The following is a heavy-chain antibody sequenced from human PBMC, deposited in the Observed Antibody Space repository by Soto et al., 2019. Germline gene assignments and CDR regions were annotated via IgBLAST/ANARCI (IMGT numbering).Heavy chain of an antibody. CDR3: AKATLGYCSSTSCYAGFDY. CDR2: ISGSGGST. V-gene: IGHV3-23*01. D-gene: IGHD2-2*01. CDR1: GFTFSSYA. Sequence: GGSLRLSCAASGFTFSSYAMSWVRQAPGKGLEWVSAISGSGGSTYYADSVKGRFTISRDNSKNTLYLQMSSLRAEDTAVYYCAKATLGYCSSTSCYAGFDYWGQGTLVTVSS. J-gene: IGHJ4*02.